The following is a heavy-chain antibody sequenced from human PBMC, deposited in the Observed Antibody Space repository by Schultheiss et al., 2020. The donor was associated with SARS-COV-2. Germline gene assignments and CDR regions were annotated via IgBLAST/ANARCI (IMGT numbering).Heavy chain of an antibody. V-gene: IGHV4-59*06. CDR3: ARMYSSSSSDYFDS. CDR2: IYYSGST. Sequence: SETLSLTCTVSGGSISSYYWSWIRQHPGKGLEWIGYIYYSGSTYYNPSLKSRVTISVDTSKNQFSMKLSSVTAADTAVYYCARMYSSSSSDYFDSWGQGTLVTVSS. J-gene: IGHJ4*02. CDR1: GGSISSYY. D-gene: IGHD6-6*01.